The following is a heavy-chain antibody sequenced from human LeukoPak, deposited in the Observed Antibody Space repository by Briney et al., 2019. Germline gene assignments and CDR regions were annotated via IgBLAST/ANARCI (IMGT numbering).Heavy chain of an antibody. CDR2: ITSSGNYI. Sequence: GGSLRLSCAASGLTFSTYSMNWVRQAPGRGLKWVSTITSSGNYIYYADSVKGRFTISRDNAKNSLYLQMNSLRAEDTAVYYCARDTHSSGWPYYYYMDVWGKGTTVTVSS. CDR1: GLTFSTYS. CDR3: ARDTHSSGWPYYYYMDV. V-gene: IGHV3-21*01. J-gene: IGHJ6*03. D-gene: IGHD6-19*01.